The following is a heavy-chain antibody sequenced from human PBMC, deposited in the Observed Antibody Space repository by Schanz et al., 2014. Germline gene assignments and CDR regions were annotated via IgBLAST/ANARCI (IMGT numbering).Heavy chain of an antibody. CDR1: GYSFTTYD. CDR3: ARDRVSFVRGPLGVD. J-gene: IGHJ4*02. D-gene: IGHD3-10*01. V-gene: IGHV1-18*01. Sequence: QVQLVQSGAEVKKPGASVRVSCKASGYSFTTYDVNWVRQATGQGLEWMGWISGYNGDTNYAPKFQDRVTMTTDTSTGITSLELRNLTSDDTAVYYCARDRVSFVRGPLGVDWGQGTQVIVSS. CDR2: ISGYNGDT.